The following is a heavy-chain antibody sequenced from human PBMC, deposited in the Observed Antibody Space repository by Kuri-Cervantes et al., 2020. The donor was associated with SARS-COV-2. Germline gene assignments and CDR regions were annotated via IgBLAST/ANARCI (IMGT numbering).Heavy chain of an antibody. CDR2: VSAYGGTP. CDR3: ARGVPYYFDGTVSLRYYLDY. Sequence: ASVKVSCKTSGYNSNVYGVTWVRQAPGQGLEWMGWVSAYGGTPTYAQKFQGRDTFSTDTFTTTSYMELRSLRSDDTAVYYCARGVPYYFDGTVSLRYYLDYWGQGTLVTVSS. D-gene: IGHD3-22*01. CDR1: GYNSNVYG. V-gene: IGHV1-18*01. J-gene: IGHJ4*02.